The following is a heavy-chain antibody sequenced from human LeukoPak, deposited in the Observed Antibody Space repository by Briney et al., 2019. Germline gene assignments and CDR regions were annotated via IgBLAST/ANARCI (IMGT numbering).Heavy chain of an antibody. Sequence: GGSLRLSCAASGFTFSNASVNWVRQAPGKGLEWVGRIKSKPVGGTTAYAAPVKGRFTCARDDSKNTVHLQMNSVKTEDTAVYFCTTGTITGLGFDFWGQGTLVTVSS. V-gene: IGHV3-15*01. D-gene: IGHD1-14*01. CDR3: TTGTITGLGFDF. CDR2: IKSKPVGGTT. J-gene: IGHJ4*02. CDR1: GFTFSNAS.